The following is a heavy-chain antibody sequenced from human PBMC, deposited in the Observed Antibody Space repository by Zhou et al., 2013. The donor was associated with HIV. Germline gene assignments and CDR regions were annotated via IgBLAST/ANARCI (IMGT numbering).Heavy chain of an antibody. Sequence: QVQLLQSGAEVKPPGASVKVSCKVFGYTLADLAIHWVRQAPGQGLEWMGIINPSSGSTTYAQKFQGRVTMTRDTSISTAYMELSRLRSDDTAVYYCARELSTYYYDSSGYPQFDYWGQGTLVTVSS. V-gene: IGHV1-2*02. CDR3: ARELSTYYYDSSGYPQFDY. CDR2: INPSSGST. D-gene: IGHD3-22*01. J-gene: IGHJ4*02. CDR1: GYTLADLA.